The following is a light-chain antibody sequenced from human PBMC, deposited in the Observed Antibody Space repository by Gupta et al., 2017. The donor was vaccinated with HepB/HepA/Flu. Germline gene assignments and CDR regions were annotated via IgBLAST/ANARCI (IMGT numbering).Light chain of an antibody. CDR2: HDN. J-gene: IGLJ3*02. CDR1: YLGDKY. Sequence: SYELSQPPSVSVYPGQTAGITCSGNYLGDKYVSWYQQKPGQSPVLVSYHDNKRSSGIPERFSSSNSRNTATLTITGTQSEDEADYFCQAWNSSACVFGRGTMLTVL. CDR3: QAWNSSACV. V-gene: IGLV3-1*01.